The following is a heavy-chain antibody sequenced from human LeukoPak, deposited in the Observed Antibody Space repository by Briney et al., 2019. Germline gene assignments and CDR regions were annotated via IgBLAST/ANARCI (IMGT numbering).Heavy chain of an antibody. D-gene: IGHD4-17*01. Sequence: SQTLSLTCTISGGSISSGGYYWSWIRQHPGKGLEWIGYIYYSGSTYYNPSLKSRVTISVDTSKNQFSLKLSSVTAADTAVYYCARGRPPHDYGTLFDYWGQGTLVTVSS. CDR3: ARGRPPHDYGTLFDY. J-gene: IGHJ4*02. CDR2: IYYSGST. CDR1: GGSISSGGYY. V-gene: IGHV4-31*03.